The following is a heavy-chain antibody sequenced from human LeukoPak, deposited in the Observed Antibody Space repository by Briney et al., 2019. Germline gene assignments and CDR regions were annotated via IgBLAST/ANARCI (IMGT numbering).Heavy chain of an antibody. D-gene: IGHD2-2*01. J-gene: IGHJ4*02. CDR2: IKQDGSVK. CDR3: ARYPAAQVWYFDY. Sequence: HTGGSLRLSCAASGFTFSSYWMSWVRQAPGKGLEWVANIKQDGSVKYYVDSVKGRFTISRDNAKNSLYLQMNSLRAEDTAVYYCARYPAAQVWYFDYWGQGTLVTVSS. V-gene: IGHV3-7*01. CDR1: GFTFSSYW.